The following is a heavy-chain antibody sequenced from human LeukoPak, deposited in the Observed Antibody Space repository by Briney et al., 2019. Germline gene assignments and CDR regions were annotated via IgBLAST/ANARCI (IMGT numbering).Heavy chain of an antibody. CDR3: ARADDYGDYEGFDY. D-gene: IGHD4-17*01. J-gene: IGHJ4*02. CDR1: GGSISSGSYY. CDR2: IYTSGST. Sequence: PSQTLSLTCTVSGGSISSGSYYWSWIRQPAGKGLEWIGRIYTSGSTNYNPSLKSRVTISVDTSKNQFSLKLSSVTAADTAVYYCARADDYGDYEGFDYWGQGTLVTVSS. V-gene: IGHV4-61*02.